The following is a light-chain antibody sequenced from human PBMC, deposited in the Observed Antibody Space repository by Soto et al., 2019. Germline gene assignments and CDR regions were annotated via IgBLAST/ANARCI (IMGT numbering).Light chain of an antibody. Sequence: QAVVTQPPSASGTPGQRITISCSGSSSNIGDNPVNWYQQLPGAAPKLLIYINDQRPSVVPDRFSGSKSGTSASLAISGLQPEDEADYYCAAWDDSLNALFGTGTKLTVL. CDR3: AAWDDSLNAL. CDR2: IND. CDR1: SSNIGDNP. J-gene: IGLJ1*01. V-gene: IGLV1-44*01.